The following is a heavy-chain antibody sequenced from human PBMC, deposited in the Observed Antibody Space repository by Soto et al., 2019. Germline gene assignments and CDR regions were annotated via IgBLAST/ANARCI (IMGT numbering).Heavy chain of an antibody. D-gene: IGHD6-6*01. CDR2: ISGYNGNT. CDR1: GYSFTTYG. V-gene: IGHV1-18*01. CDR3: AREGPSPYYYYGMDV. J-gene: IGHJ6*02. Sequence: QVQLVQSRGEVKKPGASVKVSCKTSGYSFTTYGISWVRQAPGQGLERMGWISGYNGNTNYAQNLQGRVTMTTDTPTSTAYMELRSLRSDDTAVYYCAREGPSPYYYYGMDVWGQGSTVTVSS.